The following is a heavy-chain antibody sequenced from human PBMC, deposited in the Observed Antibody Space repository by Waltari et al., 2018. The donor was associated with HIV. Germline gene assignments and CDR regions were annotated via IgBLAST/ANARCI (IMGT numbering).Heavy chain of an antibody. CDR2: MNPKSGNT. Sequence: QVQLVQSGTEVKRPGASVKVSCKASGYTFRHYDINWVRQAPGQGLEWMGWMNPKSGNTGFAQKLKGRVTLTRNTSISTAYMELRSLRSEDTAVYFCARSSGWSYFDYWGRGTLVTVPS. J-gene: IGHJ4*01. CDR3: ARSSGWSYFDY. V-gene: IGHV1-8*01. CDR1: GYTFRHYD. D-gene: IGHD2-15*01.